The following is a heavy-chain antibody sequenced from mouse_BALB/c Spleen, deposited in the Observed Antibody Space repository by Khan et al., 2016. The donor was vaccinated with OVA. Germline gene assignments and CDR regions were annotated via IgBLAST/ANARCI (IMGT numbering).Heavy chain of an antibody. V-gene: IGHV2-2*02. CDR3: ARSGYDYGRGALFAY. Sequence: QVQLKQSGPGLVQPSQSLSITCTVSGFSLTNYSVHWVRQSPGKGLEWLGVIWSAGSTDYNAAFISRLTIRKDNSRSQVFFKMNSLQPNDTAIYDCARSGYDYGRGALFAYWGQGTLVTVSA. CDR2: IWSAGST. D-gene: IGHD2-4*01. CDR1: GFSLTNYS. J-gene: IGHJ3*01.